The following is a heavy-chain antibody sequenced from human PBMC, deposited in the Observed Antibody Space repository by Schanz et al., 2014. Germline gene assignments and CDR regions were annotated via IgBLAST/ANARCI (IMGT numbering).Heavy chain of an antibody. CDR2: IIPILGIA. Sequence: QVQLVQSGAEMKKPGASVKVSCKASGYSFISHAIHWVRQAPGQGLEWMGRIIPILGIANYAQKFQGRVTITADRSTSTAYMELSSLRSEDTAVYYCARGYGDSPTDFWGQGTLVTVSS. D-gene: IGHD4-17*01. V-gene: IGHV1-69*09. J-gene: IGHJ4*02. CDR3: ARGYGDSPTDF. CDR1: GYSFISHA.